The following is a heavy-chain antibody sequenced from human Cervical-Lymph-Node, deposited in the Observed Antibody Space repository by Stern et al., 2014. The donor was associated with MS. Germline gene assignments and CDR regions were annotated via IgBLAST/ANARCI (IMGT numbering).Heavy chain of an antibody. Sequence: QLVQSGAEVKKSGSSVKVSCKASGGTFTSYSISWVRQAPGQGLEWMGRISPMVAIPNYAQKFQGRVRIIADESTSTVSMELSSLRSEDTAVYYCARHRYSRSPGEFDPWGQGTLVTVSS. V-gene: IGHV1-69*09. J-gene: IGHJ5*02. CDR1: GGTFTSYS. CDR3: ARHRYSRSPGEFDP. CDR2: ISPMVAIP. D-gene: IGHD6-6*01.